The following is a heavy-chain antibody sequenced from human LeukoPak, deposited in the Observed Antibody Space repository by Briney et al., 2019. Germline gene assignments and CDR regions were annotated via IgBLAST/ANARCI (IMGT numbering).Heavy chain of an antibody. CDR3: AKGVSSLTFSFDY. CDR1: GFTFSNYA. Sequence: GGSLRLSCAASGFTFSNYAMSWVRQAPGKGLEWVSSISGSSTYYADSVKGRFTISRDDSKNTLYLQMNSLRAEDTAIYYCAKGVSSLTFSFDYWGQGTLVTVSS. CDR2: ISGSST. J-gene: IGHJ4*02. V-gene: IGHV3-23*01. D-gene: IGHD6-13*01.